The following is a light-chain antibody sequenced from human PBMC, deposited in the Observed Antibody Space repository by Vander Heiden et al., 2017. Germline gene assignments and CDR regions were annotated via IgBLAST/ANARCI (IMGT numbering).Light chain of an antibody. V-gene: IGKV4-1*01. CDR3: QQHYSNTLT. Sequence: VLTQSRDSLSVSLGERATINCKSSQSVLYISNKRNYLGWYQQKSGQPPKLLISWASSRESGVPDRFSGSGSATDFTLTISNLQAEDVAVYYCQQHYSNTLTFGEGTKLEIK. J-gene: IGKJ5*01. CDR1: QSVLYISNKRNY. CDR2: WAS.